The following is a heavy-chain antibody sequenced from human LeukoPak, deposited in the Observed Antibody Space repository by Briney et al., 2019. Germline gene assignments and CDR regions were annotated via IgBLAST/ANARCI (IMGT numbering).Heavy chain of an antibody. CDR3: ARVVTAEGYGMDV. Sequence: GGSLRLSCAASGFTFSDYYMSWIRQAPGKGLEWVSYISSSGSTIYYADSVKGRFTISRDNTRNSLYPRMNSLRAEDTAVYYCARVVTAEGYGMDVWGQGTTVTVSS. J-gene: IGHJ6*02. CDR1: GFTFSDYY. V-gene: IGHV3-11*01. D-gene: IGHD4-23*01. CDR2: ISSSGSTI.